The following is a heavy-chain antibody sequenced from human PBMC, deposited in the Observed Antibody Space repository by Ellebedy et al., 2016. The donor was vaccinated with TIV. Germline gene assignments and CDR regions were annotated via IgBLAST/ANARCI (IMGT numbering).Heavy chain of an antibody. CDR1: GFSFSSYW. V-gene: IGHV3-7*01. J-gene: IGHJ3*02. CDR2: IRQDGSEK. D-gene: IGHD7-27*01. CDR3: ARDMAWGNERVNDALDI. Sequence: GESLKISCAASGFSFSSYWMTWVRQAPGKGLEWVANIRQDGSEKYYVDSVTGRFTISRDNAKNSLYLQMNSLRADDTAMYYCARDMAWGNERVNDALDIWGQGTMVTVSP.